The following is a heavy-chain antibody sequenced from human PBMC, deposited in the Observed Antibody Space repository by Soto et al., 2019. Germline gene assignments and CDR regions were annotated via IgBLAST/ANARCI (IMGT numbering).Heavy chain of an antibody. CDR2: IWNDGSHK. Sequence: GSLRLSCAASGFPLSSSDMHWVRQAPGRGLEWVSDIWNDGSHKDYVDSVKGRFSVSRDKSKNTVYLQMNSLRAEDTAVYYCARSFGVSGRYFYYYGLDVWGQGTTVTVSS. D-gene: IGHD2-8*01. J-gene: IGHJ6*02. CDR3: ARSFGVSGRYFYYYGLDV. V-gene: IGHV3-33*01. CDR1: GFPLSSSD.